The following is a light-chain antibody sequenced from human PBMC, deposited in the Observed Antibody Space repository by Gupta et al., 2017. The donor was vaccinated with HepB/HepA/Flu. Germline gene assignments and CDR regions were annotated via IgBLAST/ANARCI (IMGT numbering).Light chain of an antibody. CDR2: EVT. J-gene: IGLJ1*01. CDR3: CSYEGSNAFYV. CDR1: SSDVGSYNF. V-gene: IGLV2-23*02. Sequence: QSALTQPASVSGSPGQSITISCTVTSSDVGSYNFVSWYQQHPGKAPKLMIYEVTKRPSGDSNRFSGSKSGNTASLTISGLQAEDEADYYCCSYEGSNAFYVFGSGTKVTVL.